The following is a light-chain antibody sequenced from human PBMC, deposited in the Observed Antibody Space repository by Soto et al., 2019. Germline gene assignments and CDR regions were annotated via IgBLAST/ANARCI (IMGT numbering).Light chain of an antibody. CDR3: QQYSTYPWT. CDR1: QGISSW. J-gene: IGKJ1*01. Sequence: DIQMTQSPSSVSASVGDRVIITCRASQGISSWLAWYQQKPGKAPKLLIYDASSLESGVPSRFSGSGSATEFTLTISSLQPDDFATYYCQQYSTYPWTFGQGTKVDIK. CDR2: DAS. V-gene: IGKV1-5*01.